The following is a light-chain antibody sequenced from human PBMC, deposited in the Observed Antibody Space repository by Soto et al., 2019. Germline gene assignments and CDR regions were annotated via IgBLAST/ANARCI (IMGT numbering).Light chain of an antibody. CDR2: AVS. CDR1: QSLLQSDGNTY. V-gene: IGKV2D-29*01. J-gene: IGKJ1*01. Sequence: DVVMTQSPLFLPVTPGEPASISCKSSQSLLQSDGNTYLYWYLQKPGQPPRLLIYAVSNRFSGVPDRFSGSGSGTDFTLKISRVEAEDVGVYYCMQSIQLPRTFGQGTKVDIK. CDR3: MQSIQLPRT.